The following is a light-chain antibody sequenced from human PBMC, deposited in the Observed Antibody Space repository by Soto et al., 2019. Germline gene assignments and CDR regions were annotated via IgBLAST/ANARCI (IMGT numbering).Light chain of an antibody. CDR2: EVS. CDR1: SSDVGGYNY. CDR3: SSYTSSSTRV. Sequence: QSALTQPASVSGSPGQSITISCTGTSSDVGGYNYVSWYQQHPGKAPKLMIYEVSNRPSGVSNRFSDSKSGNTASLTISGLQAEEEADYYCSSYTSSSTRVFGGGTKLTVL. J-gene: IGLJ3*02. V-gene: IGLV2-14*01.